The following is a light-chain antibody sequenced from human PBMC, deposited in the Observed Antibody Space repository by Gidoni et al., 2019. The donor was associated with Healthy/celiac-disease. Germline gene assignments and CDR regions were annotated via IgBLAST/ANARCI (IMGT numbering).Light chain of an antibody. CDR3: QQYYSSPRT. Sequence: DIVMTKSPDSLAGSLGERATSTCKSSQSVLYSSNNKMDLAWYQQKPVQPPKLLIYWASTRETGVPAQFSGSGSGTDFTLTISSLQAEDVAVYYCQQYYSSPRTFGQGTQVEIK. CDR1: QSVLYSSNNKMD. J-gene: IGKJ1*01. V-gene: IGKV4-1*01. CDR2: WAS.